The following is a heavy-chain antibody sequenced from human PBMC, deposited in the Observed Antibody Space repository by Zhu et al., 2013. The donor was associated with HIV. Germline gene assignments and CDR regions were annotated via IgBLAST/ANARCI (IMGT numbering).Heavy chain of an antibody. Sequence: EVQLVESGGGLVQPGGSLRLSCAASGFTFSSYSMNWVRQAPGKGLEWVSYISSSSSTIYYADSVKGRFTISRDNAKNSLYLQMNSLRAEDTAVYYCARDCSGGSCYRFDPWGQGTLVTVSS. CDR2: ISSSSSTI. V-gene: IGHV3-48*04. J-gene: IGHJ5*02. D-gene: IGHD2-15*01. CDR3: ARDCSGGSCYRFDP. CDR1: GFTFSSYS.